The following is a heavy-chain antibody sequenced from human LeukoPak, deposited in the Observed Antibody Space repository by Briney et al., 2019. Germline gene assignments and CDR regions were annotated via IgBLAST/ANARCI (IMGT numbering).Heavy chain of an antibody. Sequence: GGSLRLSCAASGFTFSSYSMNWVRQAPGKGPEWVSYISSSSSTIYYADSVKGRFTISRDNAKNSLYLQMNSLRAEDTAVYYCAREAAAGTRGGFDPWGQGTLVTVSS. J-gene: IGHJ5*02. V-gene: IGHV3-48*01. CDR2: ISSSSSTI. CDR3: AREAAAGTRGGFDP. CDR1: GFTFSSYS. D-gene: IGHD6-13*01.